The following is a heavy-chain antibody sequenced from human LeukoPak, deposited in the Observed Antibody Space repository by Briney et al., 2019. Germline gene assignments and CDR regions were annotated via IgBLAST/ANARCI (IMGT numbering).Heavy chain of an antibody. J-gene: IGHJ5*02. CDR1: GYSFASYW. D-gene: IGHD6-19*01. CDR3: ARHGILQYSSGWYWFDP. Sequence: GESLKVSCKGSGYSFASYWIGWVRQMPGKGLEWMGIIYPGDSDTRYSPSFQGQVTISADKSISTAYLQWSSLKASDTAMYYCARHGILQYSSGWYWFDPWGQGTLVTVSS. V-gene: IGHV5-51*01. CDR2: IYPGDSDT.